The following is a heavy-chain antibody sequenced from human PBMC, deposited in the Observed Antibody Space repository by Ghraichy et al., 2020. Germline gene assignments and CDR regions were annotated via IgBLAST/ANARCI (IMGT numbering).Heavy chain of an antibody. Sequence: GGSLRLSCAASGFTFSSYAMHWVRQAPGKGLEWVAVISYDGSNKYYADSVKGRFTISRDNSKNTLYLQMNSLRAEDTAVYYCAREYFDYGSARDWGQETLVTVSS. CDR1: GFTFSSYA. CDR2: ISYDGSNK. CDR3: AREYFDYGSARD. D-gene: IGHD4-17*01. J-gene: IGHJ4*02. V-gene: IGHV3-30*04.